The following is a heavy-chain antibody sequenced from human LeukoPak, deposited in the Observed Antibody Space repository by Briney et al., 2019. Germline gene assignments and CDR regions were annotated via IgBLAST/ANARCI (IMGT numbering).Heavy chain of an antibody. D-gene: IGHD3-10*01. CDR1: GGSISSYY. V-gene: IGHV4-4*07. CDR2: IYTSGST. J-gene: IGHJ5*02. CDR3: ARDNPLSLFGGFDP. Sequence: PSETLSLTCTVSGGSISSYYWSWIRQPAGKVLEWIGRIYTSGSTNYNPSLKSRVTMSVDTSKNQFSLKLSSVTAAATAVYYCARDNPLSLFGGFDPWGQGTLVTVSS.